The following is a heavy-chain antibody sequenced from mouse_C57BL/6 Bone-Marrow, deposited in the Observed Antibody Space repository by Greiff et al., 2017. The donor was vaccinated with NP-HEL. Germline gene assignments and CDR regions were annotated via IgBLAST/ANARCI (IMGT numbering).Heavy chain of an antibody. Sequence: VQLVESGAELARPGASVKLSCKASGYTFTSYGISWVKQRTGQGLEWIGEIYPRSGNTYYNEKFKGKATLTADKSSSTAYMELRSLTSEDSAVYFCARSRGKGAMDYWGQGTSVTVST. V-gene: IGHV1-81*01. J-gene: IGHJ4*01. CDR1: GYTFTSYG. CDR3: ARSRGKGAMDY. CDR2: IYPRSGNT.